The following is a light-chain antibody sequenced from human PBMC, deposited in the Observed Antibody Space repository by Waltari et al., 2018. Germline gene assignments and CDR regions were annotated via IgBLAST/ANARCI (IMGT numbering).Light chain of an antibody. CDR2: DVS. CDR1: SSDVGGYNH. V-gene: IGLV2-14*01. J-gene: IGLJ1*01. CDR3: SSYTSSSLYV. Sequence: QSALTQPASVSGSPGQSITISCTGPSSDVGGYNHVSWYQQHPGKAPKLMIYDVSNRPSGVSNRFSGSKSGNTASLTISGLQAEDEADYYCSSYTSSSLYVFGTGTKVTVL.